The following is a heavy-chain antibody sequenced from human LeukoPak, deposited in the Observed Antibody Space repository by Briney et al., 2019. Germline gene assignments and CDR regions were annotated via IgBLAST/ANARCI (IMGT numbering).Heavy chain of an antibody. CDR3: ARDPKPITMVRGVVDY. D-gene: IGHD3-10*01. J-gene: IGHJ4*02. CDR1: GFTFSSYS. Sequence: TGGSLRLSCAASGFTFSSYSMNWVRQAPGKGLEWVSSISSSSSYIYYADSVKGRFTISRDSAKNSLYLQMNSLRAEDTAVYYCARDPKPITMVRGVVDYWGQGTLVTVSS. V-gene: IGHV3-21*01. CDR2: ISSSSSYI.